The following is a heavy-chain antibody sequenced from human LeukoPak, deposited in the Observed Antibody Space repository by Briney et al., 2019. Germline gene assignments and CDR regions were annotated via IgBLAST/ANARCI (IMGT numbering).Heavy chain of an antibody. D-gene: IGHD3-22*01. V-gene: IGHV3-30-3*01. CDR3: ARDLESFDSTGYFDS. CDR1: GFTFNNYA. Sequence: PGGSLRLSCAASGFTFNNYAMHWVRQAPGKGLEWVAVISYDGSDKYYADSVKGRFTISRDNSKNTLNLQMNSLSAEDTAVYYCARDLESFDSTGYFDSWGQGALVTVSS. J-gene: IGHJ4*02. CDR2: ISYDGSDK.